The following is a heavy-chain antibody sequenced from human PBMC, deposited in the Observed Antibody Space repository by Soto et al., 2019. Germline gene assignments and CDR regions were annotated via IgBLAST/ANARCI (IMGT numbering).Heavy chain of an antibody. CDR2: IYHSGST. D-gene: IGHD2-21*01. J-gene: IGHJ4*02. CDR1: GGSISSGGYS. V-gene: IGHV4-30-2*01. CDR3: ARAPIQSHQVVDEPPASQTLDY. Sequence: PSETLSLTCAVSGGSISSGGYSWSWIRQPPGKGLEWIGYIYHSGSTYYNPSLKTRVTISADTSKNQFSLKLNSVTAADTAVYFCARAPIQSHQVVDEPPASQTLDYWGQGTLVTVSS.